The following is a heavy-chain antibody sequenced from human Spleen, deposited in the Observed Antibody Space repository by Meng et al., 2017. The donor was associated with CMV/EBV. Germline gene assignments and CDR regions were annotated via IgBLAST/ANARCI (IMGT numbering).Heavy chain of an antibody. J-gene: IGHJ5*02. CDR3: AREAPPANYDFWSGYYWFDP. D-gene: IGHD3-3*01. Sequence: ASVKVSCKASGYTFTSYFIHWVRQAPGQGLEWVGIINPSRGNTDYAPRFRGRVTMTTDTSTSTVYMELSSLRSEDTAVYYCAREAPPANYDFWSGYYWFDPWGQGTLVTVSS. CDR2: INPSRGNT. V-gene: IGHV1-46*01. CDR1: GYTFTSYF.